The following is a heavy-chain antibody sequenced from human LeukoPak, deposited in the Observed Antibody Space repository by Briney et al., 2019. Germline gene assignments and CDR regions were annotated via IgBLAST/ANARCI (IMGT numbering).Heavy chain of an antibody. CDR2: ISSSSSYI. CDR3: ARDGTAVGINYDY. CDR1: GFTFSSYN. V-gene: IGHV3-21*04. J-gene: IGHJ4*02. D-gene: IGHD6-13*01. Sequence: GGSLRLSCAASGFTFSSYNMNWVRQAPGKGLEWVSSISSSSSYIYYADSVKGRFTISRDNAKDSLYLQMNSLRAEDTAVYYCARDGTAVGINYDYWGQGTLVTVSS.